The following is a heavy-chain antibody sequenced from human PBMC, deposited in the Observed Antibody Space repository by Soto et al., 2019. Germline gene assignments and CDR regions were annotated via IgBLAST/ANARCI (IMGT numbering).Heavy chain of an antibody. D-gene: IGHD4-17*01. CDR2: ISTYNGNT. V-gene: IGHV1-18*01. J-gene: IGHJ3*02. CDR1: GYTFTSYG. Sequence: VSVKVSCKASGYTFTSYGISWVRQAPGQGLEWMGWISTYNGNTNYAQKLRGRVTMTTDTSTSTAYMELRSLRSDDTAVYYCATYYGDYVIEAFDIWGQGTMVTVSS. CDR3: ATYYGDYVIEAFDI.